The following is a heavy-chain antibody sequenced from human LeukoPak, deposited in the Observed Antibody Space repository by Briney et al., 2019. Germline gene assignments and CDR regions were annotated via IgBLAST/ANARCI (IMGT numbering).Heavy chain of an antibody. J-gene: IGHJ4*02. CDR1: GGSFSGYY. Sequence: PSETLSLTCAVYGGSFSGYYWSWIRQPPGKGLEWIGEINHSGSINYNPSLKSRVTISVDTPKNQFSLKLSSVTAADTAVYYCARGRIRGSLDYWGQGTLVTVSS. CDR2: INHSGSI. V-gene: IGHV4-34*01. D-gene: IGHD3-3*02. CDR3: ARGRIRGSLDY.